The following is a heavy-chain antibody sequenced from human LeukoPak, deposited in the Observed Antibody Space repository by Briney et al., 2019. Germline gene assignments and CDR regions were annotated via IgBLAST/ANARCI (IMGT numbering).Heavy chain of an antibody. J-gene: IGHJ4*02. CDR3: AKDPHRSYYDFWSGDY. CDR2: ISYDGSNK. CDR1: GFTFSSYA. V-gene: IGHV3-30-3*01. Sequence: GRSLRLSCAASGFTFSSYAMHWVRQAPGKGLEWVAVISYDGSNKYYADSVKGRFTISRDNSKNTLYLQMNSLRAEDTAVYYCAKDPHRSYYDFWSGDYWGQGTLVTVSS. D-gene: IGHD3-3*01.